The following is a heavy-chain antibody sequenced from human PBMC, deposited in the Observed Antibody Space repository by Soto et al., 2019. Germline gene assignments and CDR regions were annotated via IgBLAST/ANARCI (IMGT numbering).Heavy chain of an antibody. V-gene: IGHV3-21*01. D-gene: IGHD6-13*01. J-gene: IGHJ4*02. CDR3: ARDSDSSSWYPIDY. Sequence: EVQLVESGGGLVKPGGSLRLSCAASGFTFSSYSMNWVRQAPGKGLEWVSSISSSSSYIYYADSVKGRFTISRDNANNSLYLQMNSLRAEDTAVYYCARDSDSSSWYPIDYWGQGTLVTVSS. CDR1: GFTFSSYS. CDR2: ISSSSSYI.